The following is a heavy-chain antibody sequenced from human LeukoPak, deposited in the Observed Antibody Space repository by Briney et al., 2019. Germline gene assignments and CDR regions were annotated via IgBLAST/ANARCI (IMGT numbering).Heavy chain of an antibody. CDR3: ATLSRGGFGELLYYYYYYGMDV. Sequence: GGSLRLSCAASGFTFGSYSMNWVRQASGKGLEWVSYISSSGSTIYYADSVKGRFTISRDNAKNSLYLQMNSLRAEDTAVYYCATLSRGGFGELLYYYYYYGMDVWGQGTTVTVSS. V-gene: IGHV3-48*04. CDR2: ISSSGSTI. D-gene: IGHD3-10*01. J-gene: IGHJ6*02. CDR1: GFTFGSYS.